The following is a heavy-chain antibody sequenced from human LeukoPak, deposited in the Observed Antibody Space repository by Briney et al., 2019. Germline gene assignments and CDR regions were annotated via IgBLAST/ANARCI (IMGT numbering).Heavy chain of an antibody. Sequence: GGSLRLSCAASGFTVSSNYMSWVRQAPGKGLEWGSVIYSGGGTYYADSVKGRFTISRDNSKKTLYLQMNSLSAEDTAVYYCARDVGGSGTYLYYYYALDGWSQGSTVTVP. J-gene: IGHJ6*02. CDR3: ARDVGGSGTYLYYYYALDG. CDR2: IYSGGGT. CDR1: GFTVSSNY. V-gene: IGHV3-66*01. D-gene: IGHD3-10*01.